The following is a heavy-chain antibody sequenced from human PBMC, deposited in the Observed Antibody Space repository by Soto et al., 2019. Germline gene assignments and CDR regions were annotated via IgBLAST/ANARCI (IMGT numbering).Heavy chain of an antibody. J-gene: IGHJ5*02. CDR3: ARHRARNWFDP. V-gene: IGHV4-39*01. Sequence: SETLSLTCIVSGGSISSSSYYWGWIRQPPGKGLEWIGSIYYSGSTYYNPSLKSRVTISVDTSKNQFSLKLSSVTAADTAVVYCARHRARNWFDPWGQGTRVTVS. D-gene: IGHD6-6*01. CDR2: IYYSGST. CDR1: GGSISSSSYY.